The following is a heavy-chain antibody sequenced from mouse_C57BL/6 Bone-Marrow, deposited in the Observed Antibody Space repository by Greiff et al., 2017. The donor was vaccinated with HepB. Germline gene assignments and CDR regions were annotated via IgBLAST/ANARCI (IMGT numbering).Heavy chain of an antibody. Sequence: EVQLQQSGPGLVKPSQSLSLTCSVTGYSITSGYYWNWIRQFPGNKLEWMGYISYDGSNNYNPSLKNRISITRDTSKNQFFLKLNSVTTEDTATYYCARAYDYDEKFAYWGQGTLVTVSA. CDR3: ARAYDYDEKFAY. CDR1: GYSITSGYY. V-gene: IGHV3-6*01. CDR2: ISYDGSN. J-gene: IGHJ3*01. D-gene: IGHD2-4*01.